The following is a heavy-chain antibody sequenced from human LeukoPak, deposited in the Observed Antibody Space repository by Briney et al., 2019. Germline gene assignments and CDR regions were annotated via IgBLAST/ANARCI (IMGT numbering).Heavy chain of an antibody. D-gene: IGHD2-2*01. J-gene: IGHJ5*02. V-gene: IGHV4-59*01. Sequence: PSETLSLTCTVSGGPISSYYWSWIRQPPGKGLEWIGYIYYSGSTNYNPSLKSRVTISVDTSKNQFSLKLSSVTAADTAVYYCARGVVVVPSTGVWFDPWGQGTLVTVSS. CDR3: ARGVVVVPSTGVWFDP. CDR2: IYYSGST. CDR1: GGPISSYY.